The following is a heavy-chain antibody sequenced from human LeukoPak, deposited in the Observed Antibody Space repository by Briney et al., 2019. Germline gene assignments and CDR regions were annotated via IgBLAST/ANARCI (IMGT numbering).Heavy chain of an antibody. CDR3: AKDRSCLGSTSCYVGAFDI. Sequence: LGGSLRLSCAASGFSVSDNYMTWVRQAPGKGLEWVSIIYSGGSTYYADSVKGRFTISGHNSKNTVYLQMNSLRAEDTAVYYCAKDRSCLGSTSCYVGAFDIWGQGTMVTVSS. CDR2: IYSGGST. V-gene: IGHV3-53*01. D-gene: IGHD2-2*01. CDR1: GFSVSDNY. J-gene: IGHJ3*02.